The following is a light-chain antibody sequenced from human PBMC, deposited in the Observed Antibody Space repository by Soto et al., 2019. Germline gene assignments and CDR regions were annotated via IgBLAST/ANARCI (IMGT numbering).Light chain of an antibody. Sequence: DIQMTQSPSTLSASVGDRVTITCRASQSISSWLAWYQQKPGRAPKLLIHKASSLESGVPSRFSGSGSGTEFTLTISSLQPDDFATYYCQHQWAFGQGTKVDIK. CDR1: QSISSW. V-gene: IGKV1-5*03. CDR3: QHQWA. CDR2: KAS. J-gene: IGKJ1*01.